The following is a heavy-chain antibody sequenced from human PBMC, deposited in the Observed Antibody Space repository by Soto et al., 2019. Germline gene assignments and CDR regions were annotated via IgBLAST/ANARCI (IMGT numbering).Heavy chain of an antibody. CDR2: IGTQHDT. J-gene: IGHJ5*02. CDR1: GFTFSAYD. CDR3: ARQASYWHGGGGWFDP. Sequence: EVQLVESGGGLVQRGGSLRLSCAASGFTFSAYDMHWVRQATGKGLEWVAAIGTQHDTYYPDSVKGRFTISRENAKNSLYLQMNSLRAGDTAVYYCARQASYWHGGGGWFDPWGQGTLVTVSS. D-gene: IGHD2-8*02. V-gene: IGHV3-13*01.